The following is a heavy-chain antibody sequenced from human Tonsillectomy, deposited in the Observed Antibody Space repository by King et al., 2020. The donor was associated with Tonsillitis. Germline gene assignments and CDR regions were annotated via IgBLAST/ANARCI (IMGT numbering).Heavy chain of an antibody. CDR2: IKQDGSEK. CDR3: ARDSSGYYASEYYVDY. CDR1: GFTFSSFW. V-gene: IGHV3-7*01. Sequence: VQLVESGGDLVQPGKSLRLSCAASGFTFSSFWMTWVRQAPGKGLEWVANIKQDGSEKYYVDSVKGRFTVSRDNAKNSLYLQMNSLIAEDTAVYYCARDSSGYYASEYYVDYWGQGTLVTVSS. J-gene: IGHJ4*02. D-gene: IGHD3-22*01.